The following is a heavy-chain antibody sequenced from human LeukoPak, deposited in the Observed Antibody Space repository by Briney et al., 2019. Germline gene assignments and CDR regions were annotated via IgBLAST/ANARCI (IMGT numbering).Heavy chain of an antibody. CDR1: GFMFSIYE. CDR3: AREIHYDFWSGLLPSFDY. D-gene: IGHD3-3*01. J-gene: IGHJ4*02. V-gene: IGHV3-48*03. Sequence: GGSLRLSCAASGFMFSIYEMNWVRQAPGKGLEWISYISGTGGTIYYADSVKGRFTISRDDAKNSLYLQMSSLRAEDTAVYYCAREIHYDFWSGLLPSFDYWGQGTLVTVSS. CDR2: ISGTGGTI.